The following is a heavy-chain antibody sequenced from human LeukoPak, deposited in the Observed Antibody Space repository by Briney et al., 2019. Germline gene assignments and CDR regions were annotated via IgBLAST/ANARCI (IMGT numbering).Heavy chain of an antibody. V-gene: IGHV3-48*03. CDR3: ARGARSVRGVIPYFDY. J-gene: IGHJ4*02. Sequence: SGGSLRLSCAASGFTFSSYEMNWVRQAPGKGLEWISYINRGGDTLYYADSVKGRITVSRDNAKNSLGLQMNSLRAEDTAVYYCARGARSVRGVIPYFDYWGQGTLVTVSS. D-gene: IGHD3-10*01. CDR1: GFTFSSYE. CDR2: INRGGDTL.